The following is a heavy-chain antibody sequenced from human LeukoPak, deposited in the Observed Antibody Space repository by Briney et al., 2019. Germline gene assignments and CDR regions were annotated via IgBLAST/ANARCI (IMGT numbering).Heavy chain of an antibody. CDR1: GFTFSSYA. D-gene: IGHD3-16*01. J-gene: IGHJ6*03. Sequence: GGSLRLSCAASGFTFSSYAMSWVRQTPGKGLEWVSGILDSGYSTYYANSVKGRFTISRDNSNNTLYLQMNSLRAEDTAVYYCAKLGGHPLHNYYVGVWGKGTTVAVSS. CDR2: ILDSGYST. CDR3: AKLGGHPLHNYYVGV. V-gene: IGHV3-23*01.